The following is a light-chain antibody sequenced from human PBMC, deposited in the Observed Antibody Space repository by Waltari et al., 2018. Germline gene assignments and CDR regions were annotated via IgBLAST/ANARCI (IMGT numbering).Light chain of an antibody. J-gene: IGKJ1*01. CDR2: WAS. V-gene: IGKV4-1*01. CDR3: QQYYSRRT. Sequence: DIVMTQSPDSLAVSLGERVTINCKSSQSLLYNSNDKNYLAWYQQKPGQPPKLLFYWASTRHSWVPDRFSGSGSATDCTLTISSLQAEDVAVYYCQQYYSRRTFGQGTRVEIK. CDR1: QSLLYNSNDKNY.